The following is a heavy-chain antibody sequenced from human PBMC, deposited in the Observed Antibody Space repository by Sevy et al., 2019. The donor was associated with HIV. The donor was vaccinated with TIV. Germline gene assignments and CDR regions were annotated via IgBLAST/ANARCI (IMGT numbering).Heavy chain of an antibody. D-gene: IGHD2-8*01. Sequence: GGFLRLSCAASGFTFNIYSMSWVRQTPGKGLEWVATLSFGCGKIYHADSVKGRFTMSRDDSKNAVYLQMNNLRVEDTAIYFCAREGCTKPHDYWGQGTLVTVSS. CDR1: GFTFNIYS. CDR3: AREGCTKPHDY. V-gene: IGHV3-23*01. CDR2: LSFGCGKI. J-gene: IGHJ4*02.